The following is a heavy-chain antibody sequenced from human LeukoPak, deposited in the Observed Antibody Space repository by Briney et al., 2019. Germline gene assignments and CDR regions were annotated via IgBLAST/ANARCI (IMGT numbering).Heavy chain of an antibody. D-gene: IGHD4-17*01. CDR3: AKPTGVNTVTAPFEY. V-gene: IGHV3-23*01. J-gene: IGHJ4*02. CDR2: ISGRGGST. Sequence: GGSLRLSCAASGFTFSSYAMSWVRQAPGKGLEWVSAISGRGGSTYYADSVKGRFTISRDNSKNTLYLQMNSLRAEDTAVYYCAKPTGVNTVTAPFEYWGQGTLGTVSS. CDR1: GFTFSSYA.